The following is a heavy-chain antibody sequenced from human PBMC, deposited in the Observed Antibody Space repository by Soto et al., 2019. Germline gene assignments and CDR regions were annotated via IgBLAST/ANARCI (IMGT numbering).Heavy chain of an antibody. D-gene: IGHD1-20*01. CDR1: GERASSSGAA. CDR2: TYYTSKWNN. CDR3: ARAIIGRTDVMDV. Sequence: PSQTLSLTCAISGERASSSGAAWNWIRQSPSRGLEWLGRTYYTSKWNNDYSISMKSRIIIHPDTSTNQISLQLNSVTPEDTAVYYCARAIIGRTDVMDVWGQGTTVTAP. J-gene: IGHJ6*02. V-gene: IGHV6-1*01.